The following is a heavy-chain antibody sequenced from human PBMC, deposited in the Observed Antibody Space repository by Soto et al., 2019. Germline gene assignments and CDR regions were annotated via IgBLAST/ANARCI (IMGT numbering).Heavy chain of an antibody. CDR3: PKDSLVGSSWNGAPFDY. V-gene: IGHV3-30*04. CDR2: ISYDGSNK. J-gene: IGHJ4*02. CDR1: GFTFSSYA. Sequence: GGSLILSCAASGFTFSSYAMHWVRQAPGKGLEWVAVISYDGSNKYYADSVKGRFTISRDNSKNTLYLQMNSLRAEDTAVYYCPKDSLVGSSWNGAPFDYCVKANMVTLSS. D-gene: IGHD6-13*01.